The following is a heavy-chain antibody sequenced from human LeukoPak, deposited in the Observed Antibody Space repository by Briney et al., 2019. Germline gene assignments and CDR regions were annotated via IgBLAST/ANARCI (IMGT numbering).Heavy chain of an antibody. V-gene: IGHV3-64*01. Sequence: GGSLRLSCVASGFTFSNYAMHWVRQTPGKGPEYVSGINGNGGSALYANSVKGRSTISRDNSRHTLYLQMGSLRTEDMGVYYCARAPTVTAESAFGYWGQGTLVTVSS. CDR1: GFTFSNYA. CDR2: INGNGGSA. CDR3: ARAPTVTAESAFGY. J-gene: IGHJ4*02. D-gene: IGHD4-17*01.